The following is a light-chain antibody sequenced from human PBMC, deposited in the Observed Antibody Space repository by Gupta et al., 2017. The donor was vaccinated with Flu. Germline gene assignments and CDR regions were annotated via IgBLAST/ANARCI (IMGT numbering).Light chain of an antibody. Sequence: QSVLTQPPSVSGAPGQRVTISCTGSSSNIGAGYDVHWYQQLPGTAPKLLIYGNSNRASGVPDRFSGSKSGTSASLAITGLQAEDEADYYCQSYDSSLSGSWVYETGTKVTVL. J-gene: IGLJ1*01. V-gene: IGLV1-40*01. CDR2: GNS. CDR1: SSNIGAGYD. CDR3: QSYDSSLSGSWV.